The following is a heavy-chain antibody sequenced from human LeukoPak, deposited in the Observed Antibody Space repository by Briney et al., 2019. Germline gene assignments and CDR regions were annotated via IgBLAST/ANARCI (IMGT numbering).Heavy chain of an antibody. J-gene: IGHJ4*02. CDR3: ARVGTVTTGFYFGY. CDR2: ISYSGST. CDR1: SGSISSANYY. V-gene: IGHV4-31*03. Sequence: TLSLTCTVSSGSISSANYYWSWIRQHPGKGLEWIGYISYSGSTSYNPSLKSRVTMSVDTSENQFSLKLTSVTAADTAVYYCARVGTVTTGFYFGYWGQGTLVTVSS. D-gene: IGHD4-17*01.